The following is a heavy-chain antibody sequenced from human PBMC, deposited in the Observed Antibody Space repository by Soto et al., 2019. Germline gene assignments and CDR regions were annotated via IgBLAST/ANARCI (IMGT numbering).Heavy chain of an antibody. CDR2: IKSKTDGGTT. Sequence: GGCMRLSCAASGFTFSNAWMSSVRQAPGKGQEWVGRIKSKTDGGTTDYAAPVKGRFTISRDDSKNTLYLQMNSLKTEDTAVYYSMSVPIGPHDSLPRSDDFWSRYYTGVDKWGQETLLTVFS. J-gene: IGHJ4*02. CDR1: GFTFSNAW. V-gene: IGHV3-15*01. D-gene: IGHD3-3*01. CDR3: MSVPIGPHDSLPRSDDFWSRYYTGVDK.